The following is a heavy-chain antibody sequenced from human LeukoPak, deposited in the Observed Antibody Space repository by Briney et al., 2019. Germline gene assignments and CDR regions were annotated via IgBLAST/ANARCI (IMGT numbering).Heavy chain of an antibody. D-gene: IGHD4-17*01. Sequence: SQTLSLTCTVSGGSISSGGYYWSWIRQHPGKGLEWIGYIYYSGSTYYNPPLKSRVTISVDTSKNQFSLKLSSVTAADTAVYYCARDLTYGANNWFDPWGQGTLVTVSS. CDR1: GGSISSGGYY. CDR2: IYYSGST. V-gene: IGHV4-31*03. J-gene: IGHJ5*02. CDR3: ARDLTYGANNWFDP.